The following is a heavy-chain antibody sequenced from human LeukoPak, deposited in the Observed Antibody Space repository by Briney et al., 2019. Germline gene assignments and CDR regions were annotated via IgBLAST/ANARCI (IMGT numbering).Heavy chain of an antibody. D-gene: IGHD2-15*01. CDR2: SNGDGSST. CDR3: ARAGYCSGGNFYSSYYDY. V-gene: IGHV3-74*01. CDR1: RFTSSSFG. Sequence: GGSLRLSSAVSRFTSSSFGMHWVGQAPGKGLLWVSRSNGDGSSTAYADSVKGRFTISRDNAKNTLYLQMNSLRAEDAALYPCARAGYCSGGNFYSSYYDYWGQGTLVTVSS. J-gene: IGHJ4*02.